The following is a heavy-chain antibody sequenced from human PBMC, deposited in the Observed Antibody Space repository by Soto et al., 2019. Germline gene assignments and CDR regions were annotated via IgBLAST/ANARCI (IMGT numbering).Heavy chain of an antibody. CDR1: GGSISSSSYY. J-gene: IGHJ4*02. CDR3: ARLFSSGYWPFDY. V-gene: IGHV4-39*01. D-gene: IGHD3-22*01. CDR2: IYYSGST. Sequence: QLQLQESGPGLVKPSETLSLTCTVSGGSISSSSYYWGWIRQPPGKGLEWIGSIYYSGSTYYNPSLKCRVTISVDTSKNQFSLKLGSVTAADTAVYYCARLFSSGYWPFDYWGQGTLVTVSS.